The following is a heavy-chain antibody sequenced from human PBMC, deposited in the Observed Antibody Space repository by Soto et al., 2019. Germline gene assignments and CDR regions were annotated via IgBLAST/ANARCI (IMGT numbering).Heavy chain of an antibody. J-gene: IGHJ6*02. Sequence: DVQLVESGGGLVKRGGSLRLSCAVSGFPFDSSSMSWVRQAPGQGVEWLASLSSGSFYIFHADSIRGRFTISRDDAKNLLCLQMNSLTIEDTATYYCAREANTIYAPHGLDVWGQGTAVTVSS. V-gene: IGHV3-21*01. CDR2: LSSGSFYI. CDR3: AREANTIYAPHGLDV. D-gene: IGHD3-3*01. CDR1: GFPFDSSS.